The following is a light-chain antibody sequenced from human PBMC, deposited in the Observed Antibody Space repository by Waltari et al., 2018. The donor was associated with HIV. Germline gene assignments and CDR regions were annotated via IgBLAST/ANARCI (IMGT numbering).Light chain of an antibody. CDR1: NIGGRS. V-gene: IGLV3-21*02. Sequence: SSVLTQLPSVPVAPGQTATISCGGDNIGGRSVHWYQPKPGQAPVLVVYDDFDRPSGIPERFSGSKSGNTATLTISRVEVGDEADYYCQVWNSSSDQVVFGGGTKLTVL. CDR2: DDF. J-gene: IGLJ2*01. CDR3: QVWNSSSDQVV.